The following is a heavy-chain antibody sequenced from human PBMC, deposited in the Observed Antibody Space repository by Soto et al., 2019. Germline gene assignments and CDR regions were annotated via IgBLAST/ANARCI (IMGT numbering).Heavy chain of an antibody. J-gene: IGHJ3*02. Sequence: GSLRLSCAASGFTFSSYAMSWVRQAPGKGLEWVSAISGSGGSTYYADSVKGRFTISRDNSKNTLYLQMNSLRAEDTAVYYCAKVSSSYYYDSSGYPDDAFDIWGQGTMVTVSS. V-gene: IGHV3-23*01. CDR1: GFTFSSYA. CDR3: AKVSSSYYYDSSGYPDDAFDI. CDR2: ISGSGGST. D-gene: IGHD3-22*01.